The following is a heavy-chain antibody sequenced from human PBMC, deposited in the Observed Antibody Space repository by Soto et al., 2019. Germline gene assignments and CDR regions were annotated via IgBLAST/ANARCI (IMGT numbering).Heavy chain of an antibody. CDR3: AREQWGFDS. J-gene: IGHJ4*02. D-gene: IGHD6-19*01. CDR2: IYYTGNS. CDR1: GGSITTNGHY. Sequence: TLSLTCSVPGGSITTNGHYWTWIRQHPGQGLEWIAYIYYTGNSYLNPSLKSRLSISVDTSKNQFSLELRSVTAADTAVYYCAREQWGFDSWGQGTLVTVSS. V-gene: IGHV4-31*03.